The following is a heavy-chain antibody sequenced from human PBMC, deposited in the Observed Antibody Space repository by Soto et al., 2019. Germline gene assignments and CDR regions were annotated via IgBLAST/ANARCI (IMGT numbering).Heavy chain of an antibody. CDR2: ISGSGGST. CDR1: GFTFSSYA. J-gene: IGHJ4*02. D-gene: IGHD3-22*01. Sequence: WWSLRLSCAASGFTFSSYAMSWFRQAPGKGLEWVSAISGSGGSTYYADSVKGRFTISRDNSKNTLYLQMNSLRAEDTAVYYCAKKWVALSGYYYDSSGPPPVSSFDYWGQGTLVTVSS. V-gene: IGHV3-23*01. CDR3: AKKWVALSGYYYDSSGPPPVSSFDY.